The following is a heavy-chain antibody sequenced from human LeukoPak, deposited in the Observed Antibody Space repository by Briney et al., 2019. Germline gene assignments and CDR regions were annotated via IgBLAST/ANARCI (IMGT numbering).Heavy chain of an antibody. Sequence: GGSLRLSCAASGFTFSSYAMSWVRQAPGKGLEWVSAISGSSYNTYYADSVKGRFTISRDNSKNTVYLQMNSLRAEDTAVYYCAKDPYGTRYFDYWGQGTLVTVSS. J-gene: IGHJ4*02. CDR3: AKDPYGTRYFDY. D-gene: IGHD2-2*01. CDR1: GFTFSSYA. CDR2: ISGSSYNT. V-gene: IGHV3-23*01.